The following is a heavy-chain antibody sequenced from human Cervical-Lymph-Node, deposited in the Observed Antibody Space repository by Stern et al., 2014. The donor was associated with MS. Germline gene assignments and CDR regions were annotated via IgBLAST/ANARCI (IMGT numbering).Heavy chain of an antibody. CDR3: AKDMTYCSGGSCYSGVVGMDV. CDR2: ISWNSGSI. V-gene: IGHV3-9*01. CDR1: GFTFDDYA. D-gene: IGHD2-15*01. Sequence: QLVESGGGLVQPGRSLRLSCAASGFTFDDYAMHWVRQAPGKGLEWVSGISWNSGSIGYADSVKGRFTISRDNAKNSLYLQMNSLRAEDTALYYCAKDMTYCSGGSCYSGVVGMDVWGQGTTVTVSS. J-gene: IGHJ6*02.